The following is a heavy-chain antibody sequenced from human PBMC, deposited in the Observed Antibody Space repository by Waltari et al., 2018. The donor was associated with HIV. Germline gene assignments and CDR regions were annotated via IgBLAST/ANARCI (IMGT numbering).Heavy chain of an antibody. CDR1: TLTFNHHG. J-gene: IGHJ5*02. CDR3: TKELKFWSNYGSDT. V-gene: IGHV3-23*01. CDR2: IDDREGFGGGT. Sequence: EVQLLESGGGLVQPGGSLKLSCEAQTLTFNHHGTNWVRQAPGEGLEWVSGIDDREGFGGGTFYADSVKGRFSIFRDKSKKTLYLQMNSLRVEDTAVYYCTKELKFWSNYGSDTWGQGTQVTVSS. D-gene: IGHD3-3*01.